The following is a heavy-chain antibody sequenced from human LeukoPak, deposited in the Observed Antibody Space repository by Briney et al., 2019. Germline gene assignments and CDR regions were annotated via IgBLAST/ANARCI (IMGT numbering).Heavy chain of an antibody. Sequence: SETLSLTCAVYGGSFSGYYWSWIRQPPGKGLEWIGEINHSGSTNYNPSLKSRVTISVDTSKNQFSLKLSSVTAADTAVYYCARTGIAARRTRREYYFDYWGQGTLVTVSS. J-gene: IGHJ4*02. V-gene: IGHV4-34*01. CDR2: INHSGST. CDR1: GGSFSGYY. CDR3: ARTGIAARRTRREYYFDY. D-gene: IGHD6-6*01.